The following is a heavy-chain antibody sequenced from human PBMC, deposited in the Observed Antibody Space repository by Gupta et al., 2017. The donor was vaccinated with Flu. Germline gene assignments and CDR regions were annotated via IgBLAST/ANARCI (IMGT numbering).Heavy chain of an antibody. Sequence: EVQLVESGGGLVQPGRSLRLSCAASGFTFDDYAMHWVRQAPGKGLEWVSSISWNSGSIGYADSVKGRFTISRDNAKNSLYLQMNSLRAEDTALYYCAKGPAVAGPFDYWGQGTLVTVSS. CDR3: AKGPAVAGPFDY. CDR2: ISWNSGSI. J-gene: IGHJ4*02. V-gene: IGHV3-9*01. CDR1: GFTFDDYA. D-gene: IGHD6-19*01.